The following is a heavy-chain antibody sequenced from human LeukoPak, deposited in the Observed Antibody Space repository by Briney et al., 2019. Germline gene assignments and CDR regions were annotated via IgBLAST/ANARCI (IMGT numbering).Heavy chain of an antibody. J-gene: IGHJ4*02. D-gene: IGHD1-1*01. CDR3: ARENEPASFDY. CDR1: GSTFTSYY. CDR2: INPSGGST. Sequence: ASVKVSCKASGSTFTSYYMHWVRQAPGQGLEWMGIINPSGGSTSYAQKFQGRVTMTRDTSTSTVYMELSSLRDEDAAVYYCARENEPASFDYWGQGTLVTVSS. V-gene: IGHV1-46*01.